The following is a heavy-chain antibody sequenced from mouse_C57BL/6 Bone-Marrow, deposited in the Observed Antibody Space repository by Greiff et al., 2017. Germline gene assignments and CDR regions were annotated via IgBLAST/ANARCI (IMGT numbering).Heavy chain of an antibody. D-gene: IGHD1-1*01. Sequence: VQLQQSGPGLVQPSQSLSITCTVSGFSLTSYGVHWVRQSPGKGLEWLGVIWSGGSTDSNAAFISRLSISEDNSKSQVFYKMTSQQADDTAIYYGARKVYGSSYGYAMDYWGQGTSVTVSS. J-gene: IGHJ4*01. V-gene: IGHV2-2*01. CDR2: IWSGGST. CDR1: GFSLTSYG. CDR3: ARKVYGSSYGYAMDY.